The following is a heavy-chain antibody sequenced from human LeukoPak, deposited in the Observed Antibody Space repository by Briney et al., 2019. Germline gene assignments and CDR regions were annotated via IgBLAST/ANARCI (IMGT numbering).Heavy chain of an antibody. CDR1: GFTFTSYA. Sequence: GGSLRLSCAASGFTFTSYAMSWVRQAPGKGLEWVSSISGSGGSTYYADSVKGRFTISRDNSKNTLFLQMNSLRGEDTAVYYCTTDLPRRHIVVVPAAMVSDYWGQGTLVTVSS. V-gene: IGHV3-23*01. J-gene: IGHJ4*02. D-gene: IGHD2-2*01. CDR3: TTDLPRRHIVVVPAAMVSDY. CDR2: ISGSGGST.